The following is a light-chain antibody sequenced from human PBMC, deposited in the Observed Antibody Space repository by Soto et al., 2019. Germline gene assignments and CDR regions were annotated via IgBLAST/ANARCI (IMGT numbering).Light chain of an antibody. V-gene: IGKV3-15*01. CDR1: QSVNSN. CDR2: GAS. Sequence: DIVLTQSPGTLSLSPGERATLSCRASQSVNSNYLAWYQQKPGQAPRLLIFGASTRATGIPARFSGSGSGTEFTLTISSLQSEDFAVYYCQQYNNWPPSTFGQGTKVDIK. CDR3: QQYNNWPPST. J-gene: IGKJ1*01.